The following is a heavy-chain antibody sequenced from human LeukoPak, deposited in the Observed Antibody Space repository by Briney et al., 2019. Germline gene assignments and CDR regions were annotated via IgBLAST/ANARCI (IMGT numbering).Heavy chain of an antibody. D-gene: IGHD3-22*01. V-gene: IGHV4-31*03. J-gene: IGHJ4*02. CDR2: ICYSGNT. CDR3: ARQSPVGSGYSHFDY. CDR1: GDSIISGGFC. Sequence: SQTLSLTCTVSGDSIISGGFCWSWIRQHPGMGLEWIGYICYSGNTYYNPSLKSRVTISIDTSKNHFSLKLSSVTAADTAVYYCARQSPVGSGYSHFDYWGQGTLVTVSS.